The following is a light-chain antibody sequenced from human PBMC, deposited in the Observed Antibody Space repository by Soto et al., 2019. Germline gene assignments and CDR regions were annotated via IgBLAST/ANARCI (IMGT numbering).Light chain of an antibody. CDR2: EVS. V-gene: IGLV2-14*01. J-gene: IGLJ1*01. CDR3: TSYTSSSSNFV. Sequence: VLTQPASVSGSPGQSITISCTGSSSDVGGYNYVSWYQQHPGKAPQLMIYEVSNRPSGVSNRFSGSKSGNTASLTISGLQAEDEADYYCTSYTSSSSNFVFGSGTKVTVL. CDR1: SSDVGGYNY.